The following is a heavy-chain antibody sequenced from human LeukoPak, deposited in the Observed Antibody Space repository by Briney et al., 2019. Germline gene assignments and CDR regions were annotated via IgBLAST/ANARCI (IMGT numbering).Heavy chain of an antibody. D-gene: IGHD5-12*01. CDR1: GFTLSSYG. Sequence: GGSLRLSCAASGFTLSSYGMSWVRQAPGKGLEWVSAISGGGSSTYYADSVKGRFTISRDNAKNSLYLQMNSLRAEDTAVYYCARDLVTTFTPNTGGGMDYWGQGTRVTVSS. J-gene: IGHJ4*02. CDR3: ARDLVTTFTPNTGGGMDY. V-gene: IGHV3-21*01. CDR2: ISGGGSST.